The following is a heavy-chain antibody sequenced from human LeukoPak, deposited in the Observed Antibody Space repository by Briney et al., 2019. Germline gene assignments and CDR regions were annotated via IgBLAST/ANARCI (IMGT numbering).Heavy chain of an antibody. J-gene: IGHJ4*02. Sequence: SETLSLTCTVSGGSISSYYWSWIRQPPGKGLEWIGEINHSGSTNYNPSLKSRVTISVDTSKNQFSLKLSSVTAADTAVYYCARGSDYGDYRYYFDYWGQGTLVTVSS. D-gene: IGHD4-17*01. CDR1: GGSISSYY. CDR3: ARGSDYGDYRYYFDY. CDR2: INHSGST. V-gene: IGHV4-34*01.